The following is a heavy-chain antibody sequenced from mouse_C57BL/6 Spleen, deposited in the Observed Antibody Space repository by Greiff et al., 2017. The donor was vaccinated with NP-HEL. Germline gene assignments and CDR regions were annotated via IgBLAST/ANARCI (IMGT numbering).Heavy chain of an antibody. CDR3: ARGLRGAMDY. V-gene: IGHV1-76*01. Sequence: QVQLQQSGAELVRPGASVKLSCKASGYTFTDYYINWVKQRPGQGLEWIARIYPGSGNTYYNEKFKGKATLTAEKSSSTAYMQLSSLTSEDSAVYFCARGLRGAMDYWGQGTSVTVSS. CDR2: IYPGSGNT. J-gene: IGHJ4*01. D-gene: IGHD1-1*01. CDR1: GYTFTDYY.